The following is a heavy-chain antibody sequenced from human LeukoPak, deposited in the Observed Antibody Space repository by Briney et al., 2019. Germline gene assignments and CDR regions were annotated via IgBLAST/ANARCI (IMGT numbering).Heavy chain of an antibody. D-gene: IGHD4-17*01. J-gene: IGHJ3*02. Sequence: GGSLRLSCAASGFTFSSYWMRWVRQAPGKGLVWVSRINSDGSSTSYADSVKGRFTISRDNAKNTLYLQMNSLRAEDTAVCYCARGAYGDYGFYAFDIWGQGTMVTVSS. CDR1: GFTFSSYW. CDR2: INSDGSST. CDR3: ARGAYGDYGFYAFDI. V-gene: IGHV3-74*01.